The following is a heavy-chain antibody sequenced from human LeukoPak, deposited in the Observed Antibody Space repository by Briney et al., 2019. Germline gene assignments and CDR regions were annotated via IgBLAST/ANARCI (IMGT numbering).Heavy chain of an antibody. D-gene: IGHD3-10*01. V-gene: IGHV3-48*01. CDR2: ISSSSSTI. Sequence: GGSLRLSCAASGFAVSSYSMNWVRQAPGKGLEWVSYISSSSSTIYYADSVKGRFTISRDNSKNTLYLQMNSLRAEDTAVYYCAKDRGYIFYWGQGTLVTVSS. CDR1: GFAVSSYS. J-gene: IGHJ4*02. CDR3: AKDRGYIFY.